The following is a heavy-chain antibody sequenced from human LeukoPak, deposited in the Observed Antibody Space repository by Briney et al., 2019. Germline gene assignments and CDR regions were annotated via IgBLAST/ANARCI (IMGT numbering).Heavy chain of an antibody. CDR1: GITVSSNY. CDR2: IYSGGST. CDR3: ARAVGAYYFDY. J-gene: IGHJ4*02. D-gene: IGHD3-16*01. Sequence: TGGSLRLSCAGTGITVSSNYMSWVRQAPGKGLEWVSVIYSGGSTYYAGSVKGRFTISRDNSKNTLYLQMNSLRAEDTAVYYCARAVGAYYFDYWGQGTLVTASS. V-gene: IGHV3-66*01.